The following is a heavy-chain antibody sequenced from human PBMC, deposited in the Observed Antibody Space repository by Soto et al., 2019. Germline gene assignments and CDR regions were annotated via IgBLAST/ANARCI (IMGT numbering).Heavy chain of an antibody. V-gene: IGHV4-59*01. Sequence: SETLSITCPVSGGSISSYYWRWIRQPPGKGLEWIAYIYYSGSTNYNASLKSRVTISVDTSKNHFSLKLGSVPAADTGVYYCARVAYGFWSGSSPSNHVMDVWGQGTTVNVSS. J-gene: IGHJ6*02. CDR1: GGSISSYY. CDR3: ARVAYGFWSGSSPSNHVMDV. CDR2: IYYSGST. D-gene: IGHD3-3*01.